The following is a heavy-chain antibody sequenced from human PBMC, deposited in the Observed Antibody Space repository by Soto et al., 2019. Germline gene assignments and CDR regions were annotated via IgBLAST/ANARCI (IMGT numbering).Heavy chain of an antibody. CDR2: INPSGGST. Sequence: ASVKVSCKASGYTFTSYYMHWVRQAPGQGLEWMGIINPSGGSTSYAQKFQGRVTMTRDTSTSTVYMELSSLRSEDTAVYYCASAWELPYYYYGMDVWGQGTTVTVSS. J-gene: IGHJ6*02. V-gene: IGHV1-46*01. D-gene: IGHD1-26*01. CDR3: ASAWELPYYYYGMDV. CDR1: GYTFTSYY.